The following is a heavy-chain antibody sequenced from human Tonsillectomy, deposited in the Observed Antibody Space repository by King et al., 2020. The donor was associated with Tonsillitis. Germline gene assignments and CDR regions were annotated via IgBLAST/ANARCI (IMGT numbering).Heavy chain of an antibody. J-gene: IGHJ3*02. CDR1: GGTFSSFA. Sequence: VQLVESGAEVKKPGSSVKVSCKASGGTFSSFAISWVRQAPGQGLEWMGRIIPILGIANSAQKFQGRVTITADKSTSTAYMELSSLRSDDTAVYYCAGGGFGVAGSAAFDIWGQGTMVTVSS. CDR2: IIPILGIA. D-gene: IGHD6-19*01. CDR3: AGGGFGVAGSAAFDI. V-gene: IGHV1-69*09.